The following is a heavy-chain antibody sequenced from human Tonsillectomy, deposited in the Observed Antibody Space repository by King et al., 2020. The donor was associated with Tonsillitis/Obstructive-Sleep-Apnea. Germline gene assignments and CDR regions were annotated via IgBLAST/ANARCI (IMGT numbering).Heavy chain of an antibody. Sequence: VQLVQSGAEVKKPGASVKVSCKASGYTFTSYYMHWVRQAPGQGLEWMGIINPSGGSTSYAQKFQGRGTMTRDTSTSTVYMALGSLRAEDTAVYYCARADHGLGELSFHHWGQGTLVTVSS. CDR1: GYTFTSYY. J-gene: IGHJ1*01. CDR2: INPSGGST. CDR3: ARADHGLGELSFHH. D-gene: IGHD3-16*02. V-gene: IGHV1-46*01.